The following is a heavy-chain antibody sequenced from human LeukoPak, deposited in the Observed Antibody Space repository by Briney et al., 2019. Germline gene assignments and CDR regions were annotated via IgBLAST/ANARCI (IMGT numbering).Heavy chain of an antibody. CDR2: ISYDGSYT. D-gene: IGHD3-22*01. CDR1: GFTFSSYA. J-gene: IGHJ4*02. V-gene: IGHV3-30-3*01. Sequence: GGSLRLSCAASGFTFSSYAIHWVRQAPGKGLEWVAVISYDGSYTYYGDSVRGRFTISRDNSKNTLDLQMNSLRAEDMAVYYCARDRGSSGYYVDYWGQGTLVTVSS. CDR3: ARDRGSSGYYVDY.